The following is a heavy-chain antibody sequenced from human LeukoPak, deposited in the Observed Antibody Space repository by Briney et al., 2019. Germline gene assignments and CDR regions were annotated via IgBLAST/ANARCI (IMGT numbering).Heavy chain of an antibody. CDR1: GYMFTNFW. Sequence: GESLKISRRVSGYMFTNFWIAWVRQMPGKGLEWMGMIYVDDFDTRYTPSFQGQVTISADQSIRTAYTQWSSLKASDTAMYYCGRTDSGCYFDLWGQGTLVTVSS. V-gene: IGHV5-51*01. J-gene: IGHJ4*02. CDR2: IYVDDFDT. CDR3: GRTDSGCYFDL. D-gene: IGHD6-19*01.